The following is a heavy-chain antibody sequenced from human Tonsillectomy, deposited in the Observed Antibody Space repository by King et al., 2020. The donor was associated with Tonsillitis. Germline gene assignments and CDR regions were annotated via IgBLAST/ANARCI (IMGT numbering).Heavy chain of an antibody. CDR3: AKGFSGVYRAFGF. Sequence: VQLVESGGGLVQPGGSLRLSCAASGFTFSSFAMNWVRQAPGKGLEWVSAISGSGDSTYFADSVKGRFTISRDDSKNTLYLVMNSLRAEDTAVYYCAKGFSGVYRAFGFWGQGTMVTVSS. CDR2: ISGSGDST. J-gene: IGHJ3*01. V-gene: IGHV3-23*04. D-gene: IGHD6-13*01. CDR1: GFTFSSFA.